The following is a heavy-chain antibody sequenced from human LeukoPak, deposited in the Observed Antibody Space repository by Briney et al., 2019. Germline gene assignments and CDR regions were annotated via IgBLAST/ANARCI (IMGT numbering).Heavy chain of an antibody. D-gene: IGHD3-22*01. Sequence: PGGSLRLSCAASGFTFSTYWMTWVRQAPGKGLEWVANIKQDGSEKNYVDSVKGRFTISRDNAKNSLYLQMNSLRAEDTAVYYCAKGSRDSSGYYDEKGPDYWGQGTLVTVSS. V-gene: IGHV3-7*03. J-gene: IGHJ4*02. CDR1: GFTFSTYW. CDR3: AKGSRDSSGYYDEKGPDY. CDR2: IKQDGSEK.